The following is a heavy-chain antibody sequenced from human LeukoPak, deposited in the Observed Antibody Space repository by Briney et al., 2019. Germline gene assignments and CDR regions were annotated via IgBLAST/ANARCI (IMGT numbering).Heavy chain of an antibody. J-gene: IGHJ4*02. CDR3: ARDGGTY. D-gene: IGHD1-1*01. Sequence: SVKGRFTISRYNAKNSLYLQMNSLRAEDTAVYYCARDGGTYWGQGTLVTVSS. V-gene: IGHV3-7*04.